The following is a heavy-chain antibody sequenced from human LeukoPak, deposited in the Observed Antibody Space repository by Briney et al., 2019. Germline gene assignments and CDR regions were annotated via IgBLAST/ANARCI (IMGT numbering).Heavy chain of an antibody. Sequence: GASVTASCKASGYTFTSYAISWTRPTTGQALEWMGWITAYNGNTNYAQNLQGRVTMTTDTSTSTAYMELRSLRSDDTAVYYCARAQAVAGTRGVYNWFAPWAQGTLVTVSS. D-gene: IGHD6-19*01. J-gene: IGHJ5*02. V-gene: IGHV1-18*04. CDR2: ITAYNGNT. CDR1: GYTFTSYA. CDR3: ARAQAVAGTRGVYNWFAP.